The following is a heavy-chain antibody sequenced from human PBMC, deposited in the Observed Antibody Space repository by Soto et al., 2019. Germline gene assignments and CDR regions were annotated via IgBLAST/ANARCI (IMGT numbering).Heavy chain of an antibody. D-gene: IGHD3-9*01. V-gene: IGHV4-59*01. J-gene: IGHJ3*02. CDR3: ARYFAWPSGFDI. Sequence: QVLLQDSGPGLVKPSETLSLSCTVSGGSISGYYWSWIRQPPGKRLEWIGYINYSGSTNYNPSLKSRVIIAVDTSKKLFSLNRGSVTAADTAVYYCARYFAWPSGFDIWGQGTMVTVSS. CDR2: INYSGST. CDR1: GGSISGYY.